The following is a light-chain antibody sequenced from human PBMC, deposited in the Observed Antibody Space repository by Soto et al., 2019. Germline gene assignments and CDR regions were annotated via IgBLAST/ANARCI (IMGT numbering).Light chain of an antibody. CDR2: GAS. CDR3: QQYGSSGT. CDR1: QSVSSSY. Sequence: EIVLTQPPGTLSLSPGERATLSFRASQSVSSSYLAWYQQKPGQAPRLLIYGASSRATGIPDRFSGSGSGTDFTLTISRLEPEDFAVYYCQQYGSSGTFGQGTKVDIK. J-gene: IGKJ1*01. V-gene: IGKV3-20*01.